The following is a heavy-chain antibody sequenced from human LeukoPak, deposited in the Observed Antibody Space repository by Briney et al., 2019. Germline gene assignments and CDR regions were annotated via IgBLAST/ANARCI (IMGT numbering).Heavy chain of an antibody. CDR1: GYTFTGYY. D-gene: IGHD1-14*01. CDR3: ARDQGENQAPVF. J-gene: IGHJ4*02. V-gene: IGHV1-2*02. CDR2: INPNSGGT. Sequence: ASVKVSCKASGYTFTGYYMHWVRQAPGRGLEWMGWINPNSGGTNYAQKFQGRVTMTRDTSTSTAYMELRSLRSDDTAVYYCARDQGENQAPVFWGQGTLVTVSS.